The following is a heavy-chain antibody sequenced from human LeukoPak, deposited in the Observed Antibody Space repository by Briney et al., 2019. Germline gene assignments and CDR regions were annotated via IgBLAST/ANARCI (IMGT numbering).Heavy chain of an antibody. Sequence: GGSLRLSCATSGFIFSSDSMIWVRQAPGKGLEWVSSISSTGAYIYYADSLKGRFTISRDDAKNSLYLQMNSLRADDTAVYYCARGLAAAGTRGPYWGQGTLVTVSS. V-gene: IGHV3-21*01. CDR2: ISSTGAYI. D-gene: IGHD6-13*01. J-gene: IGHJ4*02. CDR1: GFIFSSDS. CDR3: ARGLAAAGTRGPY.